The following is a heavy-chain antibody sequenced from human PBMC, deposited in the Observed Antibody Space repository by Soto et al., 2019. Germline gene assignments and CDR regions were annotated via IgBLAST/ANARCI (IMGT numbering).Heavy chain of an antibody. Sequence: QVQLQESGPGLVKPSETLSLTCTVSGGSISSYYWSWIRQPPGKGLEWIGYIYYSGSTNYNPSLKSRATISVDTSKNQCALKRSSATAADTAVYYCARRWGSAADYWGQGTLVTVSS. CDR1: GGSISSYY. V-gene: IGHV4-59*08. CDR3: ARRWGSAADY. CDR2: IYYSGST. D-gene: IGHD2-15*01. J-gene: IGHJ4*02.